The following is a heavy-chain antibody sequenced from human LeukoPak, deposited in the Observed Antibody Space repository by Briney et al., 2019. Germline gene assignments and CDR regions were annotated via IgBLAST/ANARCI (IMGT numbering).Heavy chain of an antibody. CDR1: GGSVASTNR. V-gene: IGHV4-4*02. J-gene: IGHJ4*02. Sequence: SETLSLACDVSGGSVASTNRWNWVRQPPGKGLEWIGEVHLDGRTNYNPSLKSRLIMSVDLPENHISLKLTSVTAADTAVYYCAREGGLYRPLDYSGQGTLVTVSS. CDR3: AREGGLYRPLDY. CDR2: VHLDGRT.